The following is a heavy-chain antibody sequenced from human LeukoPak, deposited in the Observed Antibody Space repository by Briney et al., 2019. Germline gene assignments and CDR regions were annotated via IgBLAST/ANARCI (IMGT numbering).Heavy chain of an antibody. CDR3: AKDVVVVPDVLDY. J-gene: IGHJ4*02. D-gene: IGHD2-2*01. V-gene: IGHV3-30*02. CDR1: GFTFSSYG. CDR2: IGYDGSNR. Sequence: GGSLRLSCAASGFTFSSYGMHWVRQAPGKGLEWVAFIGYDGSNRYYADSVKGRFTISRDNSKNTLYVQMNSLRAEDTAVYYCAKDVVVVPDVLDYWGQGTLVTVSS.